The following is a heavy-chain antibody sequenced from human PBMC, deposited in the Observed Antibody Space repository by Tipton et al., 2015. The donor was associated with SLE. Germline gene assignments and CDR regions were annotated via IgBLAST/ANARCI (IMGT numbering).Heavy chain of an antibody. CDR3: ARVSRRNYVDAFDI. D-gene: IGHD3-10*02. Sequence: SLRLSCAASGFTFSSYGMHWVRQAPGKGLEWVAVISYDGSNKYYADSVKGRFTISRDNSKNTLYLQMNSLRAEDTAVYYCARVSRRNYVDAFDIWGQGTMVTVSS. V-gene: IGHV3-30*03. J-gene: IGHJ3*02. CDR1: GFTFSSYG. CDR2: ISYDGSNK.